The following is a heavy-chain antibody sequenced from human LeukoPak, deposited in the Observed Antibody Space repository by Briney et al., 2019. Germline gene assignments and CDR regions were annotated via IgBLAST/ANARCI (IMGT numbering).Heavy chain of an antibody. V-gene: IGHV3-21*01. CDR3: ARDLPRSGYDYHWFDP. CDR2: ISSSSYI. J-gene: IGHJ5*02. D-gene: IGHD5-12*01. CDR1: GFTFSSYS. Sequence: PGGSLRLSCAASGFTFSSYSMNWVRQAPGKGLEWVSSISSSSYIYYADSVKGRFTISRDNAKNSLYLQMNSLRAEDTAVYYCARDLPRSGYDYHWFDPWGQGTLVTVSS.